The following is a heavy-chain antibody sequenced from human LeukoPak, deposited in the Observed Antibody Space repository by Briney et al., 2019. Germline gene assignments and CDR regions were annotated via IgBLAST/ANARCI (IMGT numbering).Heavy chain of an antibody. CDR1: GFTFEYYA. J-gene: IGHJ1*01. CDR3: GKDEGYFQH. CDR2: SSWDSGKI. V-gene: IGHV3-9*01. Sequence: GRSLRLSCAASGFTFEYYAMPWVRQAPGKGLEWVSGSSWDSGKIGYADSVKGRFTISRDNAKNSLYLQMNSLRAEDTAFYYCGKDEGYFQHWGQGTLVTVSS.